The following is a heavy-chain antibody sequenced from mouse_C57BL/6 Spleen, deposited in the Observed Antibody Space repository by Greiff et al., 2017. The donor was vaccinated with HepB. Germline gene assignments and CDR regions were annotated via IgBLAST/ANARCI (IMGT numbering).Heavy chain of an antibody. V-gene: IGHV5-17*01. Sequence: EVHLVESGGGLVKPGGSLKLSCAASGFTFSDYGMHWVRQAPEKGLEWVAYISSGSSTIYYADTVKGRFTISRDNAKNTLFLQMTSLGSEDTAMYYCARPDYYGSSLFAYWGQGTLVTVSA. CDR3: ARPDYYGSSLFAY. J-gene: IGHJ3*01. CDR1: GFTFSDYG. CDR2: ISSGSSTI. D-gene: IGHD1-1*01.